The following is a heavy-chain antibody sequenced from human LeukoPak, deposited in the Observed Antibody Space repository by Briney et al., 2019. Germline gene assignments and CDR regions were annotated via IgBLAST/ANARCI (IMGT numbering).Heavy chain of an antibody. D-gene: IGHD3-3*01. J-gene: IGHJ6*03. CDR1: GYTFTSYG. Sequence: ASVKVSCKASGYTFTSYGINRVRQATGQGLEWMGWMNPNGGNTSYAQKFQGRVTITRNTSISTTYMELSSLRSEDTAVYYCAIGHYDFWSGYYGYYYYYYMDVWGKGTTVTVSS. CDR3: AIGHYDFWSGYYGYYYYYYMDV. CDR2: MNPNGGNT. V-gene: IGHV1-8*03.